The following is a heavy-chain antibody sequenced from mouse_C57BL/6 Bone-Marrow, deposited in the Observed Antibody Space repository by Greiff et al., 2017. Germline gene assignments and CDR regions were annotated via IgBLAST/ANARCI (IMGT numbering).Heavy chain of an antibody. V-gene: IGHV5-9-1*02. Sequence: EVQGVESGEAFFPPLAPLHPSFSSSLFTFISYAMSWVRQTPEKRLEWVAYISSGGDYIYYADTVKGRFTISRDNARNTLYLQMSSLKSEDTAMYYCTRDREAYWGQGTLVTVSA. J-gene: IGHJ3*01. D-gene: IGHD3-1*01. CDR1: LFTFISYA. CDR2: ISSGGDYI. CDR3: TRDREAY.